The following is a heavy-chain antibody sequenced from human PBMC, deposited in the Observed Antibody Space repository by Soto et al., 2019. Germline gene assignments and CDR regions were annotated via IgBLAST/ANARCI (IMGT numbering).Heavy chain of an antibody. CDR2: IYYSGST. V-gene: IGHV4-31*03. Sequence: LSLTCTVSGDSISSGGYYWSWIRQHPGKGLEWIAHIYYSGSTYYNPSLKSRVTISVDTSKSQFSLKLSSVTEADTAVYYCARRSGSCFDYWGQGTLVTVSS. D-gene: IGHD7-27*01. J-gene: IGHJ4*02. CDR1: GDSISSGGYY. CDR3: ARRSGSCFDY.